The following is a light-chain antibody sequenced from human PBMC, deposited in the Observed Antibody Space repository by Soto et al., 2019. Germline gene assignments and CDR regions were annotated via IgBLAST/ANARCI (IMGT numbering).Light chain of an antibody. CDR3: QQYYISPLT. CDR1: QSVLYSSNNQNY. J-gene: IGKJ4*01. Sequence: IVMTQSPEYLAVSLCERAIINCKSIQSVLYSSNNQNYVAWYQQKPGQSPKLLIYWASRRESGVPDRFSGSGSGTDFTLTIRSLQTEDVATYYCQQYYISPLTFGGGTKVDIK. V-gene: IGKV4-1*01. CDR2: WAS.